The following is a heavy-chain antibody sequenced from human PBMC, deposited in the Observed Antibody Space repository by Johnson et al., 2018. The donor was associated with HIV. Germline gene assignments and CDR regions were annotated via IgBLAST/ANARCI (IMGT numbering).Heavy chain of an antibody. J-gene: IGHJ3*02. D-gene: IGHD3/OR15-3a*01. CDR1: GFRFDEYA. Sequence: VQLVESGGDLVQPGRSLRLSCAASGFRFDEYAMHWVRQAPGKGLEWVSGISWNGGNIGYADSVKGRFTVPRDNAKNTIYLQMNSLRAEDTAVYYCARDGRGLDAFDIWGQGTVVTVSS. CDR2: ISWNGGNI. CDR3: ARDGRGLDAFDI. V-gene: IGHV3-9*01.